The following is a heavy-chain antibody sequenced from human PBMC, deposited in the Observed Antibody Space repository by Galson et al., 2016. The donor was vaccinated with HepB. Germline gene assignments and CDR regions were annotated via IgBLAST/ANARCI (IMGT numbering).Heavy chain of an antibody. D-gene: IGHD4-23*01. V-gene: IGHV3-20*04. CDR3: ARESGNFDAGYIYLYY. Sequence: SLRLSCAASGFTFRDHGMNWVRQAPGKGLEWVSSVNWNGGSTAYADSVKGRFTISRDNAKNSLYLQMNSLRGEDTALYFCARESGNFDAGYIYLYYWGQGTLVTASS. CDR1: GFTFRDHG. CDR2: VNWNGGST. J-gene: IGHJ4*02.